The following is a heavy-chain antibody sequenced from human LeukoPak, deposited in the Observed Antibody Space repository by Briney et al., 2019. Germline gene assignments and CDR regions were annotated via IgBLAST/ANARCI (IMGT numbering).Heavy chain of an antibody. D-gene: IGHD2-2*01. CDR2: IYHSGST. CDR3: ARGDHYQLPTYYFDY. Sequence: ASETLSLTCTVSGYSISSGYYWGWIRQPPGKGLEWIGSIYHSGSTYYNPSLKSRVTISVDTSKNQFSLKLSSVTAADTAVYYCARGDHYQLPTYYFDYWGQGTLVTVSS. V-gene: IGHV4-38-2*02. CDR1: GYSISSGYY. J-gene: IGHJ4*02.